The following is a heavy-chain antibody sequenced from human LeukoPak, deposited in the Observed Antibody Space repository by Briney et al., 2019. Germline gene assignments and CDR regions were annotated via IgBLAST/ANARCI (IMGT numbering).Heavy chain of an antibody. CDR2: ISWNSGSI. V-gene: IGHV3-9*01. D-gene: IGHD2-15*01. Sequence: PGRSLRLSCAASGFTFDDYAMHWVRQAPGKGLEWVSDISWNSGSIGYADSVKGRFTISRDNAKNTLYQQMNSLRAEDTAVYYCAREPKWSGPRDAFDIWGQGTMVTVSS. J-gene: IGHJ3*02. CDR3: AREPKWSGPRDAFDI. CDR1: GFTFDDYA.